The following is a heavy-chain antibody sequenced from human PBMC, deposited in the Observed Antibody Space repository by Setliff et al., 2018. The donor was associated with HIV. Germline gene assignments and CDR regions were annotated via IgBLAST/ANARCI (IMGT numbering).Heavy chain of an antibody. CDR3: ARSSSSWSGWFDP. CDR1: GGSISNFY. D-gene: IGHD6-13*01. CDR2: IYSTGDT. J-gene: IGHJ5*02. V-gene: IGHV4-4*09. Sequence: SETLSLTCSVSGGSISNFYWSWIRQPPGKGLEWVGHIYSTGDTNYNPSLKSRVTLSADTSKNQLSLKVTSVTAADTAVYYCARSSSSWSGWFDPWGQGTLVTVSS.